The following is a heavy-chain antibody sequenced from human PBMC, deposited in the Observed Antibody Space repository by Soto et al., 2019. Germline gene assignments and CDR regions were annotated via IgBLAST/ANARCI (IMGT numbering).Heavy chain of an antibody. CDR2: ITGSGDST. V-gene: IGHV3-23*01. J-gene: IGHJ4*02. Sequence: PGGSLRLSCAASGFIFSSAGMTWVRQAPGKGLEWVSGITGSGDSTYHADSVKGRFTISRDTSKNTLYLQMNSLRAEDTAVYYGAKSTVAGTRVNDCWGQGTLVTVPS. CDR3: AKSTVAGTRVNDC. D-gene: IGHD6-19*01. CDR1: GFIFSSAG.